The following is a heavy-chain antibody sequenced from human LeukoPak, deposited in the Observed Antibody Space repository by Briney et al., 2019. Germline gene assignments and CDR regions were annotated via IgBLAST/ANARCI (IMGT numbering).Heavy chain of an antibody. Sequence: GGSLRLSCAASGFTFFTYAMTWVRQAPGKGLEWVGFIRSKVYGGTPEYAASVKGRFTISRNDSKGIAYLQMNSLKTEDTAVYYCSRDQTPYYWGQGTLVTVSS. CDR1: GFTFFTYA. CDR2: IRSKVYGGTP. J-gene: IGHJ4*02. V-gene: IGHV3-49*04. CDR3: SRDQTPYY.